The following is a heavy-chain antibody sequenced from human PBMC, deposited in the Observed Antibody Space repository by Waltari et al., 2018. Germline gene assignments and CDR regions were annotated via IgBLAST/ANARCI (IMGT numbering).Heavy chain of an antibody. J-gene: IGHJ4*02. Sequence: QVQLAQSGAEVKSPGSSVKISCKASGLSIRGYTSSWVRQAPGQGLEWLGGFLPLSGSQIYTQKFQGRLTITADGSTRTTVMELRNLRYEDTAVYFCARGYRYASSERFYLDYWGQGTPVIVSS. CDR3: ARGYRYASSERFYLDY. CDR2: FLPLSGSQ. D-gene: IGHD3-16*02. CDR1: GLSIRGYT. V-gene: IGHV1-69*12.